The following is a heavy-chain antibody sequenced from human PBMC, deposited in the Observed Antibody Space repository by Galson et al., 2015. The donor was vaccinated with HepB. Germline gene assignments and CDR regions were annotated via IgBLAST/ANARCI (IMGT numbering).Heavy chain of an antibody. CDR1: GFCVATYH. D-gene: IGHD3-3*01. V-gene: IGHV3-66*01. J-gene: IGHJ4*02. CDR3: ARAQYYGNFDS. Sequence: SLRPGCAAVGFCVATYHWCWVRQAPGEGLEWVLVMYTAGGAVYADTVEGRFSLPRDTSHNTVYLQMNSLGVEDTAVYYCARAQYYGNFDSWSQGTLVTVAS. CDR2: MYTAGGA.